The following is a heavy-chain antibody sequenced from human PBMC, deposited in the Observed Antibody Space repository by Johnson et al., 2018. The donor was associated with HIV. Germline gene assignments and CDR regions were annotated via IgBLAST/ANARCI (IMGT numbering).Heavy chain of an antibody. CDR2: ISGSGFDT. Sequence: QVQLVESGGGLVQPGGSLRLSCAASGFTVSSNYMNWIRQAPGKGLEWISYISGSGFDTFYADSVKGRFAISRDNANNSLYLQMNSLRAEDTAVYYCARGRGAFDIWGQGTMVTVSS. CDR1: GFTVSSNY. V-gene: IGHV3-11*05. J-gene: IGHJ3*02. CDR3: ARGRGAFDI. D-gene: IGHD3-16*01.